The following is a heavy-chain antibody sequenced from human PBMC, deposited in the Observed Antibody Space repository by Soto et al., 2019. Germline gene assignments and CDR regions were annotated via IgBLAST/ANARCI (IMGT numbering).Heavy chain of an antibody. CDR1: DSATSNY. CDR2: IYYGGST. D-gene: IGHD2-21*01. Sequence: PSETLSLTCTLSDSATSNYWTGIRQPPGKGLEWVGYIYYGGSTSYKPSLKSRVTISLEASKSQFSLRLNSVTAADTGVYYCARLGAYYQCLDTWGPGTMVKVSS. J-gene: IGHJ5*01. CDR3: ARLGAYYQCLDT. V-gene: IGHV4-59*08.